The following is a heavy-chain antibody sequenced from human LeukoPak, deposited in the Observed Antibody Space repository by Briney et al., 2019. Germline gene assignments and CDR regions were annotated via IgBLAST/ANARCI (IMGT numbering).Heavy chain of an antibody. CDR2: ISGSGGST. Sequence: GGSLRLSCAATGFTFSSYAMSCVRPAPGHGLESVSAISGSGGSTHYADSVKGRFTISRDNSKNTLYLQMNSLRAEDTAVYYCAKDLHYYGSGNYMDVWGKGTTVTVSS. D-gene: IGHD3-10*01. CDR3: AKDLHYYGSGNYMDV. V-gene: IGHV3-23*01. CDR1: GFTFSSYA. J-gene: IGHJ6*03.